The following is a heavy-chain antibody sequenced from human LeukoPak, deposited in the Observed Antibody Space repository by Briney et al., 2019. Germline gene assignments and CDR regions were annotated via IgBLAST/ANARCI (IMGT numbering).Heavy chain of an antibody. CDR2: IYYSGST. Sequence: SETLSLTCTVSGGSVSSGSYYWSWIRQPPGKGLEWIGYIYYSGSTNYNPSLKSRVTISVDTSKNQFSLKLSSVTAADTAVYYCASAPYYDILTGYYIRYGMDAWGKGTTVTVSS. CDR3: ASAPYYDILTGYYIRYGMDA. V-gene: IGHV4-61*01. CDR1: GGSVSSGSYY. J-gene: IGHJ6*04. D-gene: IGHD3-9*01.